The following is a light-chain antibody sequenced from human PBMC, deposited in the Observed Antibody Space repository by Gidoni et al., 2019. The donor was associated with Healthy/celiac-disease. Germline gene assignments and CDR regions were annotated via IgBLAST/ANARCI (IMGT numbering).Light chain of an antibody. Sequence: IVLTQSPGTLSLSPGERATLSCRASQSVSSSYLAWYQQKPGQAPRLLIYGASSRATGIPDRFSGSGSGTDFTLTISRLEPEDFAVYYGQQYGSSWTFXQXTKVEIK. CDR2: GAS. CDR3: QQYGSSWT. V-gene: IGKV3-20*01. J-gene: IGKJ1*01. CDR1: QSVSSSY.